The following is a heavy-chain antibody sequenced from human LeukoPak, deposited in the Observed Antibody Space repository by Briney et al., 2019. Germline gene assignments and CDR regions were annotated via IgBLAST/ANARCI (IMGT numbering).Heavy chain of an antibody. Sequence: ASVKVSCKASGYTLTSYDINWVRQATGQGLEWMGWMNPNSGNTGYAQKFQGRVTITRNTSISTAYMELSSLRSEDTAVYYCARGPNTYYDFWSGYYRGSYYYYYMDVWGKGATVTVSS. D-gene: IGHD3-3*01. CDR2: MNPNSGNT. CDR3: ARGPNTYYDFWSGYYRGSYYYYYMDV. V-gene: IGHV1-8*03. CDR1: GYTLTSYD. J-gene: IGHJ6*03.